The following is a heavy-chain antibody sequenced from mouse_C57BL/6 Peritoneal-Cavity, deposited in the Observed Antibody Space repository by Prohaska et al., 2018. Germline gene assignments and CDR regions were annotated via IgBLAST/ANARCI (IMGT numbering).Heavy chain of an antibody. CDR3: ASPIYYDYEDYAMDY. D-gene: IGHD2-4*01. J-gene: IGHJ4*01. Sequence: LEWVAYISNGGGSTYYPDTVKGRFTISRDNAKNTLYLQMSRLKSEDTAMYYCASPIYYDYEDYAMDYWGQGTSVTVSS. V-gene: IGHV5-12*01. CDR2: ISNGGGST.